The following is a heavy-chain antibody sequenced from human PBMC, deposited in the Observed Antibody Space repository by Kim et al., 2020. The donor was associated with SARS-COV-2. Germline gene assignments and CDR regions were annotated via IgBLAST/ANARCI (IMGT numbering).Heavy chain of an antibody. D-gene: IGHD3-10*01. CDR3: ASDYYGSGSYYREGYDAFDI. J-gene: IGHJ3*02. V-gene: IGHV3-30*07. Sequence: RFTISRDNSKNTLYLQMNSLRAEDTAVYYCASDYYGSGSYYREGYDAFDIWGQGTMVTVSS.